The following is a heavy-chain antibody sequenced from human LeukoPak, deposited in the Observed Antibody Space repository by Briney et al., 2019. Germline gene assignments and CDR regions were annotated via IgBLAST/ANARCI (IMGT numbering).Heavy chain of an antibody. CDR2: IHRSGSP. Sequence: SETLSLTCTVPLDSTTSNFWSWVRQPPGKGLQWIGEIHRSGSPNYNPSLQSRVAISIDKSRNKIVLELSSVTAADTAVYYCAREILGGFNPGAYWGQGILVTVSS. J-gene: IGHJ4*02. CDR1: LDSTTSNF. D-gene: IGHD1-14*01. CDR3: AREILGGFNPGAY. V-gene: IGHV4-4*02.